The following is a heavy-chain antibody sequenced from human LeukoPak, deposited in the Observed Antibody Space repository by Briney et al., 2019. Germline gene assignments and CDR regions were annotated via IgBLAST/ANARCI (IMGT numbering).Heavy chain of an antibody. D-gene: IGHD6-19*01. CDR2: IYYSGST. CDR3: AREGKIAVAGTAVLGY. CDR1: GGSISSSSYY. J-gene: IGHJ4*02. Sequence: SETLSLTCTVSGGSISSSSYYWGWIRQPPGKGLEWIGSIYYSGSTYYNPSLKSRVTISVDTSKNQFSLKLSSVTAADTAVYYCAREGKIAVAGTAVLGYWGQGTLVTVSS. V-gene: IGHV4-39*07.